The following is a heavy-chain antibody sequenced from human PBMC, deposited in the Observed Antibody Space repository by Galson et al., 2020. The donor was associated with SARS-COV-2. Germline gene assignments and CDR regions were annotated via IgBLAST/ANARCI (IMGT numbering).Heavy chain of an antibody. V-gene: IGHV3-30*03. CDR2: MSFDGSNQ. Sequence: GESLKISCAASGFSFSNYGMHWVRQAPGTGLEWVTFMSFDGSNQYYADSVKGRFTISRDTSKNTLYLQMDTLRPGDTAVYYCATTLTTSAEYFQHWGQGTLVSVSS. CDR1: GFSFSNYG. D-gene: IGHD4-4*01. CDR3: ATTLTTSAEYFQH. J-gene: IGHJ1*01.